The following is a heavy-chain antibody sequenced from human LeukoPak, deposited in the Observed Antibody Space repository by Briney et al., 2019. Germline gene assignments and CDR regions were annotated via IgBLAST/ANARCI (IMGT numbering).Heavy chain of an antibody. CDR2: IYYSGST. Sequence: SETLSLTCTVSGGSISSSSYYWGWIRQPPGKGLEWIGSIYYSGSTNYNPSLKSRVTISVDTSKNQFSLKLSSVTAADTAVYYCARVWCSSTSCLYYFDYWGQGTLVTVSS. CDR3: ARVWCSSTSCLYYFDY. J-gene: IGHJ4*02. V-gene: IGHV4-39*07. D-gene: IGHD2-2*01. CDR1: GGSISSSSYY.